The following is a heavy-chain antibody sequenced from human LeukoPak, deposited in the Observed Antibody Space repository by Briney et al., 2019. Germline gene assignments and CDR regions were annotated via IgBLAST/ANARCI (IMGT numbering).Heavy chain of an antibody. Sequence: PGGSLRLSCAASGFTFSSYAMSWVRQAPGNGLEWVSAISGSGGSTYYADSVKGRFTISRDNSKNTLYLQMNSLRAEDTAVYYCARDSPRTGRYFDWLLFDYWGQGTLVTVSS. J-gene: IGHJ4*02. D-gene: IGHD3-9*01. CDR3: ARDSPRTGRYFDWLLFDY. CDR2: ISGSGGST. V-gene: IGHV3-23*01. CDR1: GFTFSSYA.